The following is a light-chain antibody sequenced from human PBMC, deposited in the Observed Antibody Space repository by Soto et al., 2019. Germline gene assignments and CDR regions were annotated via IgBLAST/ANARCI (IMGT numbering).Light chain of an antibody. J-gene: IGKJ1*01. V-gene: IGKV3-20*01. CDR2: GAS. CDR1: QSVSSSY. CDR3: QQYGSSLRGT. Sequence: EIVLTQSPGTLSLSPGEIATLSCIAIQSVSSSYLAWYQQKPGQAPRLLIYGASSRATGIPDRFSGSGSGTDFTLTISRLEPEDFAVYYCQQYGSSLRGTFGQGTKVDI.